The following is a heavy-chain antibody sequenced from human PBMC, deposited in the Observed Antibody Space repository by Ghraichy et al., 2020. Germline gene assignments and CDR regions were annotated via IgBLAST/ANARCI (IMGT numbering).Heavy chain of an antibody. Sequence: GGSLRLSCAASGFTFSSYAMSWVRQAPGKGLEWVSGISGSGGTTYYADSVKGRFTISRDNSKNTLYLRLNSLRAEDTAVYYCAKRYSSIWFPGDGMDVWGQGTTVTVSS. CDR1: GFTFSSYA. CDR3: AKRYSSIWFPGDGMDV. CDR2: ISGSGGTT. V-gene: IGHV3-23*01. D-gene: IGHD6-13*01. J-gene: IGHJ6*02.